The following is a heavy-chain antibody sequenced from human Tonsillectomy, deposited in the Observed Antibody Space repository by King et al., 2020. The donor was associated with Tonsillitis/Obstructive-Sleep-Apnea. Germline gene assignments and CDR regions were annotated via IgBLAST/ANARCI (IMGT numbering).Heavy chain of an antibody. V-gene: IGHV3-72*01. CDR2: TRKKASSYST. J-gene: IGHJ4*02. Sequence: VQLVESGGGLVQPGGSLRLSCAASGFTFSDHYMDWVRQAPGKGLEWVGRTRKKASSYSTEYAASVKVRFTITRDDSKNSQYLQVNTLRTDVSAVSYCAKVSGSYYLDYWGQGTLVTVSS. D-gene: IGHD1-26*01. CDR3: AKVSGSYYLDY. CDR1: GFTFSDHY.